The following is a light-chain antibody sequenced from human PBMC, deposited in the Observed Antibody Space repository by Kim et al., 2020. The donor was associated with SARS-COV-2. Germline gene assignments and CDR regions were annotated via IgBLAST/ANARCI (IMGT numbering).Light chain of an antibody. CDR1: QDITKY. V-gene: IGKV1-33*01. J-gene: IGKJ4*01. CDR2: DAS. Sequence: DIQMTQSPSSLSASVGDRVSITCQASQDITKYLNWYQQKPGKAPKLLIYDASNLEAGVPSRFSGSGSGTDFTFTISSLQPEDIATYHCQQYDNLPLTFGGGTKVEI. CDR3: QQYDNLPLT.